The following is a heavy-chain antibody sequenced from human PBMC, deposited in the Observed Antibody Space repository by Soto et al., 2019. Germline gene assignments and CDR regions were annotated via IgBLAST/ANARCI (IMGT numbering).Heavy chain of an antibody. Sequence: SETLSLTFTVSGGSISSGGYSWSWIRQHPGKGLEWIGYIYYSGSTYYNPSLKSRVTISVDTSKNQFSLKLSSVTAADTAVYYCARGPVPAAMSGSWFDPWGQGTLVTVSS. V-gene: IGHV4-31*03. D-gene: IGHD2-2*01. CDR2: IYYSGST. J-gene: IGHJ5*02. CDR3: ARGPVPAAMSGSWFDP. CDR1: GGSISSGGYS.